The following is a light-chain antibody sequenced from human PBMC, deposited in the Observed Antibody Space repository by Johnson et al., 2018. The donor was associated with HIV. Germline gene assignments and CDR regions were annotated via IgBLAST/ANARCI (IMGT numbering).Light chain of an antibody. Sequence: SVLTQPPSVSAAPGQKVTISCSGSSSNIGNNYVSWYQQLPGTAPKLLIYDNNKRPSGIPDRFSASKSGTSATLGITGLQTGDEADYYCGTWDSSLSAFYVFGTGTKITVL. CDR2: DNN. CDR3: GTWDSSLSAFYV. CDR1: SSNIGNNY. J-gene: IGLJ1*01. V-gene: IGLV1-51*01.